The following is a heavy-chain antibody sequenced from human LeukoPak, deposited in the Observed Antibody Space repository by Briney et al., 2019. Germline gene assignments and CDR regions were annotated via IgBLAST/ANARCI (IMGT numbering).Heavy chain of an antibody. CDR3: ARRTYYDFWSGSPHDY. CDR2: IYYSGST. CDR1: CGAPSRSSFY. D-gene: IGHD3-3*01. Sequence: LENPSPPPTVSCGAPSRSSFYWGRVRPPPGEGVGGVGGIYYSGSTYYNPSLKSRVTISVDTSKNQFSLKLSSVTAADTAVYYCARRTYYDFWSGSPHDYWGQGTLVTVSS. V-gene: IGHV4-39*01. J-gene: IGHJ4*02.